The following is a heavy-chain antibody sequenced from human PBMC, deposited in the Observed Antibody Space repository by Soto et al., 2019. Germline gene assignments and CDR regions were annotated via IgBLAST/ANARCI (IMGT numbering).Heavy chain of an antibody. Sequence: GGSLRLSCAASGFTVSTKYMSWVRQAPGKGLEWVSVIYSGGSTFYADSVKGRFTISRDNSKNTLYLQMNSLRAEDTAVYYCAKDHSWATSRFDYWGQGTLVTVSS. CDR3: AKDHSWATSRFDY. CDR1: GFTVSTKY. J-gene: IGHJ4*02. D-gene: IGHD3-16*01. V-gene: IGHV3-66*01. CDR2: IYSGGST.